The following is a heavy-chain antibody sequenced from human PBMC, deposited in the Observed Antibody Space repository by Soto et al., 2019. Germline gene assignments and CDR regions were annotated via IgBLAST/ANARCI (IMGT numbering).Heavy chain of an antibody. V-gene: IGHV2-5*02. Sequence: QITLKESGPTLVKPTQTLTLTCTFSGFSLSTSGVGVGWIRQPPGKALEWLALIYWDDDKPYRPSLKSRLTITKDTSKNQVVLTLTKLDTVDTATYYCARGGWTTYYSPFFDYWGQGTLVTVSS. CDR3: ARGGWTTYYSPFFDY. D-gene: IGHD3-10*01. J-gene: IGHJ4*02. CDR2: IYWDDDK. CDR1: GFSLSTSGVG.